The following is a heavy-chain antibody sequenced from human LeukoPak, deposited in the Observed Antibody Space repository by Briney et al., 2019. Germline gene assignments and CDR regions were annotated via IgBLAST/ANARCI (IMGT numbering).Heavy chain of an antibody. D-gene: IGHD3-22*01. Sequence: PSETLSLTCTVSGGSISSSSYYWGWIRQPPGKGLEWIGSIYYSGSTYYNPSLKSRVTISVDTSKNQFSLKLSSVTAADTAVYYCARQGYYDSSGYWGYFDYWGQGTLVTVSS. CDR2: IYYSGST. CDR3: ARQGYYDSSGYWGYFDY. CDR1: GGSISSSSYY. V-gene: IGHV4-39*01. J-gene: IGHJ4*02.